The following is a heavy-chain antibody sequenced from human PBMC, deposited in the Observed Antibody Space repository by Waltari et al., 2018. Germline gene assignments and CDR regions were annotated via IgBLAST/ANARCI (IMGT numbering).Heavy chain of an antibody. J-gene: IGHJ6*03. CDR3: AKEAYCGGDCSLYYYYYYMDV. Sequence: EVQLLESGGGLVQPGGSLRLSCAASGFPFSSYAMGWVRQAPGKGLEWGAVIYSGGSSTYYADSVKGRFTISRDNSKNTLYLQMNSLRAEDTAVYYCAKEAYCGGDCSLYYYYYYMDVWGKGTTVTVSS. CDR1: GFPFSSYA. D-gene: IGHD2-21*01. V-gene: IGHV3-23*03. CDR2: IYSGGSST.